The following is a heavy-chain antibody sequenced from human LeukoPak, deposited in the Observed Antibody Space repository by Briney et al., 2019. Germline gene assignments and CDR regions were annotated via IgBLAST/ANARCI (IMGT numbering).Heavy chain of an antibody. J-gene: IGHJ6*04. V-gene: IGHV4-34*01. CDR2: INHSGST. CDR3: ATGYSSSWLDGYYYYGMDV. Sequence: SETLSLTCAVYGGSFSGYYWSWIRQPPGKGLEWIGEINHSGSTNYNPSLKSRVTISVDTSKNQFSLKLSSVTAADTAVYYCATGYSSSWLDGYYYYGMDVWGKGTTVTVSS. D-gene: IGHD6-13*01. CDR1: GGSFSGYY.